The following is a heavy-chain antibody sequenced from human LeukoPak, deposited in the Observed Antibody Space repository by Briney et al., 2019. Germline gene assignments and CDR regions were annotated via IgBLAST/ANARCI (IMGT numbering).Heavy chain of an antibody. CDR3: AKAFYSSSWYPNWFDP. CDR2: ISGSGGST. J-gene: IGHJ5*02. V-gene: IGHV3-23*01. D-gene: IGHD6-13*01. CDR1: GFPFSSYA. Sequence: GGSLRLSCAASGFPFSSYAMYWVRQAPGKGLEWVSAISGSGGSTYYADSVKGRFTISRDNSKNTLYLQMNSLRAEDTAVYYCAKAFYSSSWYPNWFDPWGQGTLVTVSS.